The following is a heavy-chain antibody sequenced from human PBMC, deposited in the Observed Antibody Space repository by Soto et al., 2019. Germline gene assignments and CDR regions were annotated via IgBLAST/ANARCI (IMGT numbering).Heavy chain of an antibody. CDR1: GFTFTSSA. V-gene: IGHV1-58*01. D-gene: IGHD3-22*01. CDR2: IVVGSGNT. Sequence: GASVKVSCKASGFTFTSSAVQWVRQARGQRLEWIGWIVVGSGNTNYAQKFQERVTITRDMSTSTAYMELSSLRSEDTAVYYCAAETYYYDSSGYYIDWGQGTLVTVSS. J-gene: IGHJ4*02. CDR3: AAETYYYDSSGYYID.